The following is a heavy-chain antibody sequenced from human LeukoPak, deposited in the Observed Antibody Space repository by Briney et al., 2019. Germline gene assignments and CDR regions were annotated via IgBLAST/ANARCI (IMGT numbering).Heavy chain of an antibody. CDR2: ISYDGSNK. V-gene: IGHV3-30-3*01. J-gene: IGHJ4*02. D-gene: IGHD4/OR15-4a*01. CDR3: ARDGSFGAGPEDYFDY. Sequence: GGSLRLSCAASGFTFSSYAMHWVRQAPGKGLEWVAVISYDGSNKYYADSVKGRFTISRDNSKNTLYLQMNSLRAEDTAVYYCARDGSFGAGPEDYFDYWGQGTLVTVSS. CDR1: GFTFSSYA.